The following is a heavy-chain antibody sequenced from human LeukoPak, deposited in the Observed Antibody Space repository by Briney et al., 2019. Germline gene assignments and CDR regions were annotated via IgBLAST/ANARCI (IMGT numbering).Heavy chain of an antibody. V-gene: IGHV3-21*01. J-gene: IGHJ4*02. CDR3: ASAIDDGGATTDY. D-gene: IGHD1-26*01. Sequence: PGGSLRLSCAASGFTFSSYSMFWVRQVPGKGLEWVSSISSSSSYIYYADSVKGRFTISRDNAKNSLYLQMDSLRAEDTAVYYCASAIDDGGATTDYWGQGTLATVSS. CDR2: ISSSSSYI. CDR1: GFTFSSYS.